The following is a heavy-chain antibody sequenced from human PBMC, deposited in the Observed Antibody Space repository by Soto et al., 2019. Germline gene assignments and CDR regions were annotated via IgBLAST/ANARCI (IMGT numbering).Heavy chain of an antibody. Sequence: TCRSYCMSCVLQAPGQGLEWMGWISAYNGNTNYAQKLQGRVTMTTDTSTSTAYMELRSLRSDDMAFYYCEIMPYKNYESDYWGKGTSVTVSS. CDR3: EIMPYKNYESDY. CDR2: ISAYNGNT. V-gene: IGHV1-18*03. J-gene: IGHJ4*02. D-gene: IGHD1-7*01. CDR1: TCRSYC.